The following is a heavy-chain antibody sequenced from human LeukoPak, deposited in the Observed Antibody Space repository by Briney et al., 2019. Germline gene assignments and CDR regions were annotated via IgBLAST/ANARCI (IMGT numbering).Heavy chain of an antibody. CDR2: IYYSGST. V-gene: IGHV4-39*07. J-gene: IGHJ6*04. CDR3: AKGSGPGSYSGMDV. CDR1: GGSISSSSYY. D-gene: IGHD3-10*01. Sequence: SETLSLTCTVSGGSISSSSYYWGWIRQPPGKGLEWIGSIYYSGSTYYNPSLKSRVTISVDTSKNQFSLKLSSVTAEDTAVYYCAKGSGPGSYSGMDVWGKGTTVTISS.